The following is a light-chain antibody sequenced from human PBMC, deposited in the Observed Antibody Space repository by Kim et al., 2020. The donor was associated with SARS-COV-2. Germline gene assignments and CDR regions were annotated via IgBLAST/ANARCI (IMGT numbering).Light chain of an antibody. CDR2: KAS. CDR3: QQYRSYPWT. V-gene: IGKV1-5*03. CDR1: RNVDDY. J-gene: IGKJ1*01. Sequence: APLGDRVTSTCRASRNVDDYLAWYQQKPGGAPKLLIFKASTLKSGVPSRFSGSGYGTEFTLTINSLQPDDFGTYYCQQYRSYPWTFGQGTKVDIK.